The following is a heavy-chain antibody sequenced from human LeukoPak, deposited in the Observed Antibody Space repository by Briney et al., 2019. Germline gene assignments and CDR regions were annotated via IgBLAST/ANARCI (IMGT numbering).Heavy chain of an antibody. CDR2: ISSSSSYI. V-gene: IGHV3-21*01. Sequence: GGSLRLSRAASGFTFSSYSMNWVRQAPGKGLEWVSSISSSSSYIYYADSVKGRFTISRDNAKNSLYLQMNSLRAEDTAVYYCARDKGRFLEWLGDAFDIWGQGTMVTVSS. J-gene: IGHJ3*02. CDR1: GFTFSSYS. D-gene: IGHD3-3*01. CDR3: ARDKGRFLEWLGDAFDI.